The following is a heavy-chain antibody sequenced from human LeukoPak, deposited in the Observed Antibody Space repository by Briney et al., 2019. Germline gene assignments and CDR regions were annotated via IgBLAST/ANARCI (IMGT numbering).Heavy chain of an antibody. CDR3: ARDQRGDYYDSSGYYYWYFDL. CDR2: ISWNSDTR. V-gene: IGHV3-9*01. CDR1: GFTFDDYA. Sequence: HPGRSLRLSCAVSGFTFDDYAMHWVRQVPGKGLEWVAGISWNSDTRGYVDSVKGRFTISRDNAKNSLFLQMNSLRAKDTAVCYCARDQRGDYYDSSGYYYWYFDLWGRGTLVTVSS. J-gene: IGHJ2*01. D-gene: IGHD3-22*01.